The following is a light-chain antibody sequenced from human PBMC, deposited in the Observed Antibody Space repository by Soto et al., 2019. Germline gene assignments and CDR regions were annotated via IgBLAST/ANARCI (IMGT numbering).Light chain of an antibody. V-gene: IGKV1-5*03. Sequence: DIQMTQSPSTLSASVGDRVTITCRASQSISTWLAWYQLKPGKAPKLLIYKASTLETGVPSRFSGSGSGTEFTLTISSLHPDDFATYSCQQYDTYLYTFGQGTKLEIK. J-gene: IGKJ2*01. CDR2: KAS. CDR1: QSISTW. CDR3: QQYDTYLYT.